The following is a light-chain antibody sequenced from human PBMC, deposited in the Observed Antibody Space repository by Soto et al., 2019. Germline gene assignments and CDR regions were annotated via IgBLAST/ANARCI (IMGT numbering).Light chain of an antibody. CDR3: QHFKSFTIT. J-gene: IGKJ5*01. CDR2: AAS. CDR1: QGIRND. V-gene: IGKV1-6*01. Sequence: AIQITQSPSSLSASVGDRVTITCRASQGIRNDLGWYQQKPGKAPKLLIYAASSLQSGVPSRFSGSGSGTDFTLTISSLQPEDFATYDCQHFKSFTITFGQGTRLEIK.